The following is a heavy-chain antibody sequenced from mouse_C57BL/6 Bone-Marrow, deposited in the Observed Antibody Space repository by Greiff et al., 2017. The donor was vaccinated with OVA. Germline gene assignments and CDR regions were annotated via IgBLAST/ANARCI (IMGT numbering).Heavy chain of an antibody. V-gene: IGHV5-6*01. J-gene: IGHJ4*01. CDR2: ISSGGSYT. Sequence: EVQRVESGGDLVKPGGSLKLSCAASGFTFRSYGMSWVRQTPDKRLEWVATISSGGSYTYYPDSVKGRFTISRDNAKNTLYLQMSILKSEDTAMYYCASQYYYAMDYWGQGTSVTVSS. CDR3: ASQYYYAMDY. CDR1: GFTFRSYG.